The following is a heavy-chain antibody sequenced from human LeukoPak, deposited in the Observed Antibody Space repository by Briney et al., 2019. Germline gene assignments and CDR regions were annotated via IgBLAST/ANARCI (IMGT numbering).Heavy chain of an antibody. CDR3: AKADSGTYYGLGDYFDY. Sequence: YPGGSLRLSCAASGFTFSSYGMHWVRQAPGKGLKWVAFIRYDGSDKYYGDFVKGRFTISRDNSMNTLYLQMNSLRAEDTAVYYCAKADSGTYYGLGDYFDYWGQGTLVTVSS. CDR1: GFTFSSYG. CDR2: IRYDGSDK. V-gene: IGHV3-30*02. D-gene: IGHD1-26*01. J-gene: IGHJ4*02.